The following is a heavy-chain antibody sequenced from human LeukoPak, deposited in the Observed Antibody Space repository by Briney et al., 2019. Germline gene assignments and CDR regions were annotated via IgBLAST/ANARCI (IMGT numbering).Heavy chain of an antibody. CDR1: GFIFSTYA. J-gene: IGHJ3*02. V-gene: IGHV3-30*04. CDR3: ARPGGYAFDI. CDR2: ITYDGSDT. Sequence: RTSLRLSCEASGFIFSTYAFHWVRQAPGKGPEWMAFITYDGSDTYFADSVKGRFTLSRDNSKNALYLQMNSLRTADTAVYYCARPGGYAFDIWGQGTMVTVSS. D-gene: IGHD3-10*01.